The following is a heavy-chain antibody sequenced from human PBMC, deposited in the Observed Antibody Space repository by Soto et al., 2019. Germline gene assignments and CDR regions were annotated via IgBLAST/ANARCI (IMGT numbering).Heavy chain of an antibody. CDR1: GGSISSSSYY. CDR2: IYYSGST. J-gene: IGHJ4*02. CDR3: ARLPYDFWSGYYSYFDY. V-gene: IGHV4-39*01. D-gene: IGHD3-3*01. Sequence: QLQLQESGPGLVKPSETLSLTCTVSGGSISSSSYYWGWIRQPPGQGLEWIGSIYYSGSTYYNPSLKSRVTISVDTSKNQFSLKLSSVTAADTAVYYCARLPYDFWSGYYSYFDYWGQGTLVTVSS.